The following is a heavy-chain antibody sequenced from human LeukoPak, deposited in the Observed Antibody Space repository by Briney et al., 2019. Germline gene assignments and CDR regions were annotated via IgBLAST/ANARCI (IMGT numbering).Heavy chain of an antibody. CDR3: ARVRSYDFWSGYRGYFDY. V-gene: IGHV1-2*02. D-gene: IGHD3-3*01. CDR1: GYKFTGYY. J-gene: IGHJ4*02. Sequence: GASVKVSCKASGYKFTGYYMHWVRQAPGQGLEWMGWINPNSGDSHHAQKFQGRVTMTRDTSISTAYMELSRLRSDDTAVYYCARVRSYDFWSGYRGYFDYWGQGTLVTVSS. CDR2: INPNSGDS.